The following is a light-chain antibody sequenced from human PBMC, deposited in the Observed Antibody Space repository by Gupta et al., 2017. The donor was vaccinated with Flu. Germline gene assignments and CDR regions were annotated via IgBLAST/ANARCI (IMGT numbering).Light chain of an antibody. V-gene: IGKV1-27*01. CDR2: TAS. CDR3: QKDNNAPPT. CDR1: QDISNF. J-gene: IGKJ1*01. Sequence: DIRMTQSPPSLSASVGDRVTITCRASQDISNFLAWYQQKPGKVPKLLIYTASTLQSGVPSRFSGSGSGTHFTLTINSLQPEDVATYYCQKDNNAPPTFGQGTKVEIK.